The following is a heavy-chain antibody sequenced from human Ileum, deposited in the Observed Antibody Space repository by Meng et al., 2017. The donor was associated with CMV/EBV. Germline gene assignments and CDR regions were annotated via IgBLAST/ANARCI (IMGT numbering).Heavy chain of an antibody. CDR1: GGSITSTYYY. D-gene: IGHD1-26*01. CDR3: TRVRWVGSDAHNDY. J-gene: IGHJ4*02. Sequence: QLQLQEFGPGLFTPAETLSLPCTGSGGSITSTYYYWGWIRQSPRKGLEWIGHIYYSGTTYYNPSLNSRITISIDTSKSQFSLKLTSMTAADTAKYFCTRVRWVGSDAHNDYWGQGTLVTVSS. V-gene: IGHV4-39*07. CDR2: IYYSGTT.